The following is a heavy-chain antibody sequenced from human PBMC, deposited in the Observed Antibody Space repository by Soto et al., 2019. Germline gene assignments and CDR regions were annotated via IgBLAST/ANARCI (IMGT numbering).Heavy chain of an antibody. V-gene: IGHV3-30-3*01. Sequence: QVQLVESGGGVVQPGRSLRLSCAASGFTFSSYAMHWVRQAPGKGLEWVAVISYDGSNKYYADSVKGRFTISRDNSKNPLYRQMNSRGAEDTAVYYCATPLEVRGAIFDYWGQGTLVTVSS. CDR2: ISYDGSNK. CDR3: ATPLEVRGAIFDY. CDR1: GFTFSSYA. D-gene: IGHD3-10*01. J-gene: IGHJ4*02.